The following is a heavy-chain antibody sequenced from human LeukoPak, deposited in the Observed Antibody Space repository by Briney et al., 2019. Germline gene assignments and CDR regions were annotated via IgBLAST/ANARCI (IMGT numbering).Heavy chain of an antibody. CDR2: VYYSGST. CDR1: GGSISSGDYY. Sequence: SQTLSLTCTVSGGSISSGDYYWSWIRQPPGKGLEWIGYVYYSGSTNYNPSLKSRVTISVDTSKNQFSLKLSSVTAADTAVYYCARDGIVGALSIWGQGTMVTVSS. CDR3: ARDGIVGALSI. D-gene: IGHD1-26*01. J-gene: IGHJ3*02. V-gene: IGHV4-30-4*01.